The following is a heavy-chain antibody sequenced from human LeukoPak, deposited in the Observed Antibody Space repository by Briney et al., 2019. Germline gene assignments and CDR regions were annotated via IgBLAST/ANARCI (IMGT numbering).Heavy chain of an antibody. V-gene: IGHV3-7*03. Sequence: GGSLRLSCAASGFTFINYWMSWVRQAPGKGLEWVANMKQDGSVKYYVDSMKGRFTISRDNAKNSLYLQMSGLRAEDTAVYFCARIVYSSSSFDYWGRGVLVTFYS. J-gene: IGHJ4*02. D-gene: IGHD6-6*01. CDR1: GFTFINYW. CDR3: ARIVYSSSSFDY. CDR2: MKQDGSVK.